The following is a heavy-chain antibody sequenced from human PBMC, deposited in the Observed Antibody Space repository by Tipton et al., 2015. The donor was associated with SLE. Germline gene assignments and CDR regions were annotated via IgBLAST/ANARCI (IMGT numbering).Heavy chain of an antibody. D-gene: IGHD2-8*01. V-gene: IGHV4-31*03. CDR3: ARGRVSCTYYRHVNLDF. CDR1: GVSIGSGGYY. Sequence: TLSLTCTVSGVSIGSGGYYWSWIRQHPGQGLEYIGYIYYSGTSYCIPSLKSRVTISVDTSKNQFSLRLSSVTAADTAVYYCARGRVSCTYYRHVNLDFWGQGTLVTVSS. J-gene: IGHJ4*02. CDR2: IYYSGTS.